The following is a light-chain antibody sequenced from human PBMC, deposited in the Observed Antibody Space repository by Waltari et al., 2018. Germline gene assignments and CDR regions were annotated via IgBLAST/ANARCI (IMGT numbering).Light chain of an antibody. V-gene: IGLV4-69*01. J-gene: IGLJ3*02. Sequence: QLVVTPSPSASAPPGAPATLTCTMSSGHSSPLVARRQQTPEKGPRYLMKVNSDGSLTTGDEIPDRFSGSSSGAERYLTISSLQSDDEADCYCQTGGHGTWVFGGGTPLPGL. CDR2: VNSDGSL. CDR1: SGHSSPL. CDR3: QTGGHGTWV.